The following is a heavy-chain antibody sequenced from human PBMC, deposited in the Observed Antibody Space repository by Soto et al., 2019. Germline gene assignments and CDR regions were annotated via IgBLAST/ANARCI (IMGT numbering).Heavy chain of an antibody. CDR3: AKKAGGYSSGWYGFDY. J-gene: IGHJ4*02. CDR2: ISGSGGST. CDR1: GFTFSSYA. V-gene: IGHV3-23*01. Sequence: GGSLRLSCAASGFTFSSYAMSWVRQAPGKGLEWVSAISGSGGSTYYADSVKGWFTISRDNSKNTLYLQMNSLRAEDTAVYYCAKKAGGYSSGWYGFDYWGQGTLVTVSS. D-gene: IGHD6-19*01.